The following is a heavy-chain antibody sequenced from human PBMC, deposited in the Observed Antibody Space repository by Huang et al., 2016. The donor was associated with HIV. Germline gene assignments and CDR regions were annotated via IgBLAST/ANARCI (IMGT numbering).Heavy chain of an antibody. CDR1: GVSVRTYTYY. Sequence: QVQLQETGPGFVAPSQTLFLTCTVSGVSVRTYTYYWAWIRQPPGKKLEWIGHFFAGGGANYNPSLNNRVSSALDASKNHFSLNLLSVTAADTAVYYCARGASTTGWCESPGPYYFNYWGPGALVTVS. D-gene: IGHD6-19*01. J-gene: IGHJ4*01. V-gene: IGHV4-61*09. CDR2: FFAGGGA. CDR3: ARGASTTGWCESPGPYYFNY.